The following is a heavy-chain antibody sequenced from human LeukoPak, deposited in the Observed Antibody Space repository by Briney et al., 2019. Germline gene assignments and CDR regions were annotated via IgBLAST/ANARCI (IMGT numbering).Heavy chain of an antibody. D-gene: IGHD4-23*01. CDR3: ARPGNYNYGGSDRYYFNY. Sequence: PSETLSLTCAVYGETFSGYYWSWIRQPPGKGLEWIGEINHNGSTNYNPSLKSRVTISVDTSMNQFSLKVNSVTAADTAVYYCARPGNYNYGGSDRYYFNYWGQGTLVTVSS. CDR1: GETFSGYY. V-gene: IGHV4-34*01. J-gene: IGHJ4*02. CDR2: INHNGST.